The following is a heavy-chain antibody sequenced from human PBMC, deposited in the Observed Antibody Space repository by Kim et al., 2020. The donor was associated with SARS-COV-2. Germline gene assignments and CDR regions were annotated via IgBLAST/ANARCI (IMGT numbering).Heavy chain of an antibody. CDR2: INPNSGGT. Sequence: ASVKFSCKASGYTFTGYYMHWVRQAPGQGLDWMGWINPNSGGTNYAQKFQGRVTMTRDTSISTAYMELSRLRSDDTAVYYCARVIGRLSSGWYYWGQGTLVTVSS. V-gene: IGHV1-2*02. D-gene: IGHD6-19*01. CDR1: GYTFTGYY. CDR3: ARVIGRLSSGWYY. J-gene: IGHJ4*02.